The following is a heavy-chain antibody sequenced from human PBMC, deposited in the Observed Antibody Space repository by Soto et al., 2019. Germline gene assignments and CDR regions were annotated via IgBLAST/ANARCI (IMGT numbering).Heavy chain of an antibody. J-gene: IGHJ4*02. CDR1: GGSVSSGNYY. CDR2: FYYTGSI. V-gene: IGHV4-61*01. D-gene: IGHD2-2*01. CDR3: ARDYLVVPHRVIDY. Sequence: SSETLSLTCTVSGGSVSSGNYYWSWIRQPPGKGLEWIGYFYYTGSINYNPSLKSQVTIFIDASKNQFSLRLSSVTAADTAVYYCARDYLVVPHRVIDYWGQGTLVTVSS.